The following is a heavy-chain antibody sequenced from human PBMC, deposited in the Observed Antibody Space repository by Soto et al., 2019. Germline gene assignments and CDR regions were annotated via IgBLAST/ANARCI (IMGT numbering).Heavy chain of an antibody. V-gene: IGHV1-3*01. Sequence: ASVKVSCKASGYTFTSYAMHWVRQAPGQRLEWMGWTNAGNSNTKYSQKFQGRVTITRDTSASTAYMELSSLRSEDTAVYYCARGRGGDYGGNSGYYDYWGQGTLVTVSS. CDR2: TNAGNSNT. D-gene: IGHD4-17*01. CDR1: GYTFTSYA. J-gene: IGHJ4*02. CDR3: ARGRGGDYGGNSGYYDY.